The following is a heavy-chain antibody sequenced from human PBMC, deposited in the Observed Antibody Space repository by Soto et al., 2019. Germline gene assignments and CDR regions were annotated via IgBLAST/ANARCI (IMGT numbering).Heavy chain of an antibody. CDR3: ANDLLRYFEWSPFDY. V-gene: IGHV3-30*18. J-gene: IGHJ4*02. D-gene: IGHD3-9*01. CDR1: GFTFSNYG. Sequence: QVQLVESGGGVVQPGRSLRLSCAASGFTFSNYGMHWVRQAPGKGLEWVAVISYDGSNKYYADSVRGRFTITRNNSKKTLYLQMNTLRAEDTAVYYCANDLLRYFEWSPFDYWGQGTLVSVSP. CDR2: ISYDGSNK.